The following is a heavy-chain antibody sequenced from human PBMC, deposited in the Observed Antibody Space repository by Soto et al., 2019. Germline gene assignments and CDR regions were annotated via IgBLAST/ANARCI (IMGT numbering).Heavy chain of an antibody. CDR1: GGSISSYY. Sequence: SETLSLTCTVSGGSISSYYWSWIRQPAGKGLEWIGRIYTSGSTNYNPSLKSRVTISVDTSISTAYLQWSSLKTSDTAMYYCARPGYSNFDDFQHWGQGTLVTVSS. V-gene: IGHV4-4*07. D-gene: IGHD4-4*01. J-gene: IGHJ1*01. CDR3: ARPGYSNFDDFQH. CDR2: IYTSGST.